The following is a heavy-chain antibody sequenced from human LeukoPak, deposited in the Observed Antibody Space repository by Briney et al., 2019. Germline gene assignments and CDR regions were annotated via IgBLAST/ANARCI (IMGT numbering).Heavy chain of an antibody. D-gene: IGHD5-18*01. J-gene: IGHJ4*02. CDR3: AIHIGLGYSYGYPYFDY. CDR2: IYYSGST. Sequence: SETLSLTCTVSGGSISSYYWSWIRQPPGKGLEWVGYIYYSGSTNYNPSLKSRVTISVDTSKNHFSLKLSSVTAADTAVYYCAIHIGLGYSYGYPYFDYWGQGTLVTVSS. CDR1: GGSISSYY. V-gene: IGHV4-59*08.